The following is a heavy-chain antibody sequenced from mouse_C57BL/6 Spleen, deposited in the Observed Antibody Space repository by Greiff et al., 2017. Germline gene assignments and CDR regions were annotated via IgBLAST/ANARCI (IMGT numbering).Heavy chain of an antibody. CDR1: GFTFSSYA. CDR3: TRVPIYYDYGGGYAMDY. Sequence: EVHLVESGEGLVKPGGSLKLSCAASGFTFSSYAMSWVRQTPEKRLEWVAYISSGGDYIYYADTVKGRFTISRDNARSTLYLQMSSLKSEDTAMYYCTRVPIYYDYGGGYAMDYWGQGTSVTVSS. V-gene: IGHV5-9-1*02. D-gene: IGHD2-4*01. CDR2: ISSGGDYI. J-gene: IGHJ4*01.